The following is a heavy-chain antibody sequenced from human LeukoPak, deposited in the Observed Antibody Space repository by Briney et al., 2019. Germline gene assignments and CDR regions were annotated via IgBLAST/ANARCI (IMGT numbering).Heavy chain of an antibody. CDR1: GFTFDDYA. CDR2: ISWNSGSI. Sequence: SGRSLRLSCAASGFTFDDYAMHWVRQAPGKGLEWVSGISWNSGSIGYADSVKGRFTISRDNAKNSLYLQMNSLRAEDTAVYYCARERFEWDFATPYYYYYYMDVWGKGTTVTVSS. D-gene: IGHD1-26*01. J-gene: IGHJ6*03. CDR3: ARERFEWDFATPYYYYYYMDV. V-gene: IGHV3-9*01.